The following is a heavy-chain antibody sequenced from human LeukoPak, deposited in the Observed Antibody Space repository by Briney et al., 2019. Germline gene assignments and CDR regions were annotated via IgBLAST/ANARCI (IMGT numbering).Heavy chain of an antibody. J-gene: IGHJ4*02. CDR3: ARDSLGTVFDY. Sequence: PAGSLTLSCAASGFTFSSYGMHWVRQAPGKGLEWVAVIWYDGSNKYYADSVKGRFTISRDNSKNTLYLQMNSLRAEDTAVYYCARDSLGTVFDYWGQGTIVTSSS. D-gene: IGHD6-13*01. CDR2: IWYDGSNK. V-gene: IGHV3-33*01. CDR1: GFTFSSYG.